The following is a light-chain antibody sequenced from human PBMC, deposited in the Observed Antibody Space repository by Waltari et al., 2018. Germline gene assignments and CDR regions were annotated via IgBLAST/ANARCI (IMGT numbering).Light chain of an antibody. CDR3: QQYNSYWYT. CDR2: KAS. CDR1: QSISSW. J-gene: IGKJ2*01. Sequence: DIQMTQSPSTLSASVGDRVTITCRASQSISSWFAWYQQKPGKAPKLLIYKASSLESGVPSRFSGSGSGTEFTLTISSLQPDDFATYYCQQYNSYWYTFGQGTKLEIK. V-gene: IGKV1-5*03.